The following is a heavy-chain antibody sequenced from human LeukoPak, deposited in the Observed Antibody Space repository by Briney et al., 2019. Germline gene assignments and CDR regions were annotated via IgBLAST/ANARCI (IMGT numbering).Heavy chain of an antibody. V-gene: IGHV3-21*01. CDR2: ISSSSSYI. J-gene: IGHJ4*02. Sequence: GGSLRLSCAASGFTFSSYSMNWVRQAPGKGLEWVSSISSSSSYIYYADSVKGRFTISRDNAKNSLYLQMNSLRAGDTAVYYCARAPSTVTTPYFDYWGQGTLVTVSS. CDR3: ARAPSTVTTPYFDY. CDR1: GFTFSSYS. D-gene: IGHD4-17*01.